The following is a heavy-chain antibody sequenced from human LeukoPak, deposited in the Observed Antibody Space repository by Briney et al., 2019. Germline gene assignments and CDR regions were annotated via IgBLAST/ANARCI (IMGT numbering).Heavy chain of an antibody. V-gene: IGHV3-7*03. J-gene: IGHJ4*02. Sequence: PGGSLRLSCAASGFTFSSYWLNWVRRTPGKGLEWVANIKEDGSERYHVDSVKGRFTISRDNAKSSLYLQMNSLRAEDTALYYCARSIMGGGAFDYWGQGTQVTVSS. CDR2: IKEDGSER. CDR3: ARSIMGGGAFDY. CDR1: GFTFSSYW. D-gene: IGHD3-10*01.